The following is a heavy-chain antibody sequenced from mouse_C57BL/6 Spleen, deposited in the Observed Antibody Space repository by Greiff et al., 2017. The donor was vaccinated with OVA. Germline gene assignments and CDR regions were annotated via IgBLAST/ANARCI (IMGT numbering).Heavy chain of an antibody. Sequence: EVQRVESGGGLVQPKGSLKLSCAASGFTFTTYAMHWVRQAPGKGLEWVARISSKSSNYATYYAVSVKDIFTISRDDTQRMLYLQMNNLKSEDTAMYYCVRDAGTWFAYWGQGTLVTVSA. CDR1: GFTFTTYA. CDR3: VRDAGTWFAY. CDR2: ISSKSSNYAT. V-gene: IGHV10-3*01. J-gene: IGHJ3*01. D-gene: IGHD4-1*01.